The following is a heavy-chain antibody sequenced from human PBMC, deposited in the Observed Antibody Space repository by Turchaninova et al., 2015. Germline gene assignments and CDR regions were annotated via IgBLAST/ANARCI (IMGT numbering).Heavy chain of an antibody. V-gene: IGHV4-38-2*01. CDR1: GYSISSGFC. CDR3: ARRGYSSGWSYDY. Sequence: QVQLQESGPGLVKPSETLSLTCAVSGYSISSGFCWCWLRQPPGKGLEWIWGISHSGSTSYNPSLKSRVTISLDTSKNPFSLELSSLTDADTAVYYCARRGYSSGWSYDYWGQGTLVTVSS. CDR2: ISHSGST. D-gene: IGHD6-19*01. J-gene: IGHJ4*02.